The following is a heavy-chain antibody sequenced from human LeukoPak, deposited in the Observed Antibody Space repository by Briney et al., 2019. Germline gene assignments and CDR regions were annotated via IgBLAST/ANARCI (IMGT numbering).Heavy chain of an antibody. CDR2: IDTDGSYT. CDR1: GFTFSSYW. CDR3: ARDQRGCSYGFFDY. J-gene: IGHJ4*02. D-gene: IGHD5-18*01. V-gene: IGHV3-74*01. Sequence: GGSLRLSCAASGFTFSSYWMHWVRQAPGKGLVWVSRIDTDGSYTSYADSVKGRFTISRDNAKNSLYLQMNSLRAEDTAVYYCARDQRGCSYGFFDYWGQGTLVTVSS.